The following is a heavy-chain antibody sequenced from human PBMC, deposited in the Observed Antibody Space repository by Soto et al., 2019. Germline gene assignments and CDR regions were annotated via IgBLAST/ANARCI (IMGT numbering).Heavy chain of an antibody. Sequence: GGSLRLSCAASGFTFSSYAMSWVRQAPGKGLEWVSAISGSGGSTYYADSVKGRFTISRDNSKNTLYLQMNSLRAEDTAVYYCAKKRTSVLRYFDPDAFDIWGQGTMVTVSS. J-gene: IGHJ3*02. CDR1: GFTFSSYA. CDR2: ISGSGGST. CDR3: AKKRTSVLRYFDPDAFDI. V-gene: IGHV3-23*01. D-gene: IGHD3-9*01.